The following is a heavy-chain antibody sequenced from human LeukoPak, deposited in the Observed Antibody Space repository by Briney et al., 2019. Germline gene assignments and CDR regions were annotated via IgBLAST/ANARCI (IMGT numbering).Heavy chain of an antibody. Sequence: GRSLRLSCAASGFTFSSYGIHWVRQAPGKGLEWVAVISYDGSNKYYADSVKGRFTVSRDNSNNTLYLQMRTLRAEDTAVYYCARMVTEHYGMDVWGQGTTVTVSS. CDR2: ISYDGSNK. CDR3: ARMVTEHYGMDV. CDR1: GFTFSSYG. J-gene: IGHJ6*02. V-gene: IGHV3-30*03. D-gene: IGHD2-21*02.